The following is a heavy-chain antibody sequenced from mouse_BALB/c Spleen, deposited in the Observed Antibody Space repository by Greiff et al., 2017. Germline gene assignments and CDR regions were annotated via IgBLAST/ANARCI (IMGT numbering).Heavy chain of an antibody. CDR2: IWAGGST. D-gene: IGHD2-3*01. Sequence: VQGVESGPGLVAPSQSLSITCTVSGFSLTSYGVHWVRQPPGKGLEWLGVIWAGGSTNYNSALMSRLSISKDNSKSQVFLKMNSLQTDDTAMYYCAREDDAAYWGQGTLVTVSA. CDR1: GFSLTSYG. CDR3: AREDDAAY. J-gene: IGHJ3*01. V-gene: IGHV2-9*02.